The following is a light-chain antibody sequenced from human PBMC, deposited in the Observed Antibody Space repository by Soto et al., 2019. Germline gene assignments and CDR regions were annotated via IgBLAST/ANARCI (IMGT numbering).Light chain of an antibody. CDR2: GAS. Sequence: EIVMTQSPATLSVSPGERATLSCRASQSVSSNLAWYQQKPGQAPRLLIYGASTRATGIPARFSGSGSGTEFTLTISSLPSEDFAVYHCQQYNNWPRTFGQGTKLEIK. J-gene: IGKJ2*01. CDR1: QSVSSN. CDR3: QQYNNWPRT. V-gene: IGKV3-15*01.